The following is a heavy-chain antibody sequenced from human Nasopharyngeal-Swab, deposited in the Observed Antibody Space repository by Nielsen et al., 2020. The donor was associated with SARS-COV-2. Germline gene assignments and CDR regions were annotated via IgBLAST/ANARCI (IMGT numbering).Heavy chain of an antibody. D-gene: IGHD2-21*01. J-gene: IGHJ6*03. CDR3: ARDRTQTIQRGLNYYFYYYMDV. Sequence: SETLSLTCTVPGDSTSSHYWSWIRQPPGKGLEWFGSIYYSGSTNYNPSLKSRVTISVDTSKNQFSLKLSSVTAADTAVYYCARDRTQTIQRGLNYYFYYYMDVWGKGTTVTVSS. CDR1: GDSTSSHY. V-gene: IGHV4-59*11. CDR2: IYYSGST.